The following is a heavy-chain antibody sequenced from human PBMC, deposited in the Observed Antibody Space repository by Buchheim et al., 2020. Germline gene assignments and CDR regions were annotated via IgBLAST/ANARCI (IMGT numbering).Heavy chain of an antibody. D-gene: IGHD3-3*01. V-gene: IGHV4-31*03. Sequence: QVQLQESGPGLVKPSQTLSLTCTVSGGSISSGGYYWSWIRQHPGKGLEWIGYIYYSGSTYYNPSLKRRVTISVDTSKNQFSLKLSSVTAADTAVYYCARGGGDYDFWSVGANWFDPWGQGTL. CDR3: ARGGGDYDFWSVGANWFDP. CDR1: GGSISSGGYY. CDR2: IYYSGST. J-gene: IGHJ5*02.